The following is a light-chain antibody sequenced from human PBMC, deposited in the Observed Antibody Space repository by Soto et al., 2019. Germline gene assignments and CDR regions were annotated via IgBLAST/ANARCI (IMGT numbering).Light chain of an antibody. V-gene: IGKV1-5*01. Sequence: DIQMTQSPSTLSASVGDSVTITCRASQSIGSWLAWYQQKPGKAPKLLIYDASSLESGVPSRFSGSGSGTEFTLTISSLQPDDFATYYCQQYNSYSYTFGQGTKLEIK. CDR3: QQYNSYSYT. CDR2: DAS. CDR1: QSIGSW. J-gene: IGKJ2*01.